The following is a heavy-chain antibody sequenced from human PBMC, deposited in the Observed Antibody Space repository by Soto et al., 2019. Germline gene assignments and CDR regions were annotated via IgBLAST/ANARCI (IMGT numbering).Heavy chain of an antibody. CDR1: GGSISSGDYY. D-gene: IGHD5-18*01. CDR2: IFYRGRT. J-gene: IGHJ6*02. V-gene: IGHV4-30-4*01. CDR3: ARASPVVTDV. Sequence: QVQLQESGPGLVKPSQTLSLTCTVSGGSISSGDYYWSWLRQPPGKGLEWIGYIFYRGRTDYNPSLKSRVSISVDTSKNQFSLKLSSVTAADTAVYYCARASPVVTDVWGQGTTVTVSS.